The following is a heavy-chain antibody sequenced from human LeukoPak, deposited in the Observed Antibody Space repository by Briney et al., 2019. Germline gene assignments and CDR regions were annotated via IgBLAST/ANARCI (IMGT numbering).Heavy chain of an antibody. CDR3: ARDRGWSTPLDAFDI. J-gene: IGHJ3*02. CDR2: ISYDGSNK. V-gene: IGHV3-30-3*01. Sequence: PGGSLRLSCAASGFTFSSYAMHWVRQAPGKGLEWVAVISYDGSNKYYADSVKGRFTISRDNSKNTLYLQMNSLRAEDTAVYYCARDRGWSTPLDAFDIWGQGTMVTVSS. CDR1: GFTFSSYA. D-gene: IGHD2-15*01.